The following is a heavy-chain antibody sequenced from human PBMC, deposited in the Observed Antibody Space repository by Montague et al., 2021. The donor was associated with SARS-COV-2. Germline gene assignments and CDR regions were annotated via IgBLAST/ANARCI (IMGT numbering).Heavy chain of an antibody. CDR1: GDSVSSNTAT. CDR2: TYYRSKWYH. Sequence: CAISGDSVSSNTATWNWLRQSPSRGLEWLGRTYYRSKWYHDYAISLKRRITINPDTSKNQFSLQLSPVAPEDTAVFYCARTTTRMLYPENAFDIWGQGTMATVSS. CDR3: ARTTTRMLYPENAFDI. V-gene: IGHV6-1*01. D-gene: IGHD2-15*01. J-gene: IGHJ3*02.